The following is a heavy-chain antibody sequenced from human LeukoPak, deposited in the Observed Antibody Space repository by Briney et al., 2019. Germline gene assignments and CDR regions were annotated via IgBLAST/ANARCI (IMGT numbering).Heavy chain of an antibody. CDR1: GGSFSSYY. CDR3: ARLGYCSSTSCPP. D-gene: IGHD2-2*01. V-gene: IGHV4-34*01. Sequence: PSETLSLTCAVYGGSFSSYYWSWIRQPPGKGLEWIGEINHSGSANYNPSLKSRVTISVDTSKNQFSLKLSSVTAADTAVYYCARLGYCSSTSCPPWGQGTLVTVSS. CDR2: INHSGSA. J-gene: IGHJ5*02.